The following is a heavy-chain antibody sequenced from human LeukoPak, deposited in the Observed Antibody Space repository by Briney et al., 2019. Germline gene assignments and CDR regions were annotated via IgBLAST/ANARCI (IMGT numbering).Heavy chain of an antibody. V-gene: IGHV1-69*04. CDR2: IIPILGIA. D-gene: IGHD3-22*01. CDR1: GYTFTSYA. J-gene: IGHJ4*02. CDR3: ARAFYYDSSGYYFDY. Sequence: SVKVSCKASGYTFTSYAISWVRQAPGQGLEWMGRIIPILGIANYAQKFQGRVTITADKSTSTAYMELSSLRSEDTAVYYCARAFYYDSSGYYFDYWGQGTLVTVSS.